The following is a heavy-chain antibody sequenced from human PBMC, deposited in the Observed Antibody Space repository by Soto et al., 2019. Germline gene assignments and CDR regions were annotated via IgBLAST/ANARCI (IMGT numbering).Heavy chain of an antibody. CDR3: ARDREDVDAAMVHYYYYGMDV. Sequence: EVQMVESGGGLVKPGGSLRLSCAASGFTFSSYSMIWVRQAPGKGLEWVSSISHSGDYIYYADSVKGRFTISRDNAKNSLDLQMNSLRPEDTAVYYCARDREDVDAAMVHYYYYGMDVWGQGTTVTVSS. CDR1: GFTFSSYS. J-gene: IGHJ6*02. V-gene: IGHV3-21*01. D-gene: IGHD5-18*01. CDR2: ISHSGDYI.